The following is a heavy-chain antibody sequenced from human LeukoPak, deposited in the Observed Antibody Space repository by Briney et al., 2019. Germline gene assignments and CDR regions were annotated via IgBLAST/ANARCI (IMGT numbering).Heavy chain of an antibody. CDR1: GFTFSNYA. J-gene: IGHJ6*03. CDR2: ISGSGGST. V-gene: IGHV3-23*01. D-gene: IGHD2-15*01. CDR3: AKAGAYCSGGSCYSYDYYYMDV. Sequence: GGSLRLSCAASGFTFSNYAMSWVRQAPGKGLEWVSAISGSGGSTYCADSVKGRFTISRDNSKNTLYLQMNSLRAEDTAVYYCAKAGAYCSGGSCYSYDYYYMDVWGKGTTVTVSS.